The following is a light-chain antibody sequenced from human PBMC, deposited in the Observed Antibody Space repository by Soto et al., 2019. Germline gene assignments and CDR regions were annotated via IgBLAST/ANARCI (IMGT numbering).Light chain of an antibody. J-gene: IGKJ5*01. V-gene: IGKV1-39*01. Sequence: DIQMTQSPSSLSASVGDRVTITCRASQSISSYLNWYQQKPGKAPKLLIYAASSLQSGVPSRFSGSGSGTDFTLTISSLQPDDFATYYCQQSYSTPNSFGQGTRLVIK. CDR3: QQSYSTPNS. CDR1: QSISSY. CDR2: AAS.